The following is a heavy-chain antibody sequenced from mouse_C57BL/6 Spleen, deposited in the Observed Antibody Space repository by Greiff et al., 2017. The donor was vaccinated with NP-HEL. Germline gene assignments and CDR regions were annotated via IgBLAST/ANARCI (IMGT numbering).Heavy chain of an antibody. CDR3: ARARRGGSSYRYAIDF. V-gene: IGHV5-4*01. D-gene: IGHD1-1*01. Sequence: EVQGVESGGGLVKPGGSLKLSCAASGFTFSSYAMSWVRQTPEKRLEWVATTSDGGSYTYYPDNVKGRFTISRDNAKNNLYLQMSHLKSEDTAMYYCARARRGGSSYRYAIDFWGQGTSVTVSS. CDR1: GFTFSSYA. CDR2: TSDGGSYT. J-gene: IGHJ4*01.